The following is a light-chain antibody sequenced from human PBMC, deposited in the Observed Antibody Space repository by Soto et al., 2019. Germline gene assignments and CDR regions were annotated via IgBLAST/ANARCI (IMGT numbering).Light chain of an antibody. J-gene: IGKJ4*01. CDR1: QSVSSY. V-gene: IGKV3-11*01. Sequence: EIVLTQSPATLSLSPGERATLSCRACQSVSSYLAWYQQKPGQAPRLLIYDASNRATGIPARFSGSGSGTDFTLTISSLEPEDFAVYYCQQRSNWPGTFGGGTKVEIK. CDR3: QQRSNWPGT. CDR2: DAS.